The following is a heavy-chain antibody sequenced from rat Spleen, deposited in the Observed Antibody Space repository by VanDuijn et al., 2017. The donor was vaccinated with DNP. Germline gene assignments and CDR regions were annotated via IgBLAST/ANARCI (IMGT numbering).Heavy chain of an antibody. CDR2: ITNTGGSI. CDR1: GFTFNNYW. CDR3: TRGPIGTTKGYFDY. D-gene: IGHD1-5*01. J-gene: IGHJ2*01. V-gene: IGHV5-31*01. Sequence: EVQLVESGGGLVQPGRSLKLSCVASGFTFNNYWMSWIRQAPGKGLEWVASITNTGGSIYYPDSVKGRFTISRDNAQNTLYLQMNSLRSEDTATYYCTRGPIGTTKGYFDYWGQGVMVTVSS.